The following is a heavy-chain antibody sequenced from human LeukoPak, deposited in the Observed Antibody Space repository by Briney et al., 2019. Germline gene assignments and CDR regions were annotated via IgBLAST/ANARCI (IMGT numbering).Heavy chain of an antibody. J-gene: IGHJ4*02. CDR1: GFTFSSYG. Sequence: PGGSLRLSCAASGFTFSSYGMHWVRQAPGKGLEWVAFIRYDGSNKYYADSMKGRFTISRDNSKNMLYLQMNSLRAEDPAVYYCAKEGTVGVVFDYWGQGTLVTVSS. V-gene: IGHV3-30*02. CDR2: IRYDGSNK. D-gene: IGHD1-26*01. CDR3: AKEGTVGVVFDY.